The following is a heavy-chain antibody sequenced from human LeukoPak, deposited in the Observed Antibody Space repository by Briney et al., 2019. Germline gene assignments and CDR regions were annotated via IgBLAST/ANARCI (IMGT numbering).Heavy chain of an antibody. CDR3: APMATNGMDV. CDR1: GFTFSSYG. J-gene: IGHJ6*02. V-gene: IGHV3-30*03. CDR2: ISHDGSNK. D-gene: IGHD5-24*01. Sequence: GGSLRLSCAASGFTFSSYGMHWVRQAPGKGLEWVAFISHDGSNKYYADSVKGRFTISRDNSKNTLFLQMNSLRTKDTAVYYCAPMATNGMDVWGQGTTVIVSS.